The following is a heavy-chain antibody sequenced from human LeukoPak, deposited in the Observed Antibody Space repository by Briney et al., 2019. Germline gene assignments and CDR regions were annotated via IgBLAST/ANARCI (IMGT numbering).Heavy chain of an antibody. D-gene: IGHD4-23*01. J-gene: IGHJ3*02. Sequence: PSETLSLTCTVSGGSISSHYWTWIRQPPGKGLEWIGYIYYSGSTDYNPSLESRVTISVDTSKRQFSLKLSSVTAADTAVYFCARETAVVTPGRSDVFDIWGQGTMVTVSS. V-gene: IGHV4-59*11. CDR3: ARETAVVTPGRSDVFDI. CDR2: IYYSGST. CDR1: GGSISSHY.